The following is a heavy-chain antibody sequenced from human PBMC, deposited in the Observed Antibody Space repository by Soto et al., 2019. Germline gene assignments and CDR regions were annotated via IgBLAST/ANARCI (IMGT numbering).Heavy chain of an antibody. CDR1: GGSFSSSTYY. Sequence: QLQLQESGPGLVKPSETLSLTCTVSGGSFSSSTYYWGWIRQPPGKGLEWIGSMYSGGNTYYNPSLQSLVTVSVDTSKNHFSLKLTSVTAADTAMYYCARQPYDSTGYYYGAWGQGTLVTVSS. CDR3: ARQPYDSTGYYYGA. CDR2: MYSGGNT. J-gene: IGHJ5*02. V-gene: IGHV4-39*01. D-gene: IGHD3-22*01.